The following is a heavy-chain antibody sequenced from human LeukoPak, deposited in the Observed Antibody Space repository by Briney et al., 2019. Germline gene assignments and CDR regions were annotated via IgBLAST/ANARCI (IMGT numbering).Heavy chain of an antibody. V-gene: IGHV4-4*09. Sequence: PSETLSLTCTVSGASISNYYWSWIRQPPGKGLEWIGYIYTSGSTNYNPSLKSRVTISVDTSKNQFSLKLSSVTAADTAVYYCAREMATNRGNYFDYWGQGTLVTVSS. D-gene: IGHD5-24*01. CDR1: GASISNYY. J-gene: IGHJ4*02. CDR3: AREMATNRGNYFDY. CDR2: IYTSGST.